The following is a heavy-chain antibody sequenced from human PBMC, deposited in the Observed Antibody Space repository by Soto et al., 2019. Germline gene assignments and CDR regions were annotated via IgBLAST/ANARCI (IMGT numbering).Heavy chain of an antibody. CDR2: IYYSGST. J-gene: IGHJ4*02. CDR1: GGSTSSYY. CDR3: ASCRNYYDSSGPCDY. V-gene: IGHV4-59*01. D-gene: IGHD3-22*01. Sequence: PSETLSLTCTVSGGSTSSYYWSWIRQPPGKGLEWIGYIYYSGSTNYNPSLKSRVTISVDTSKNQFSLKLSSVTAADTAVYYCASCRNYYDSSGPCDYWGQGTLVTVSS.